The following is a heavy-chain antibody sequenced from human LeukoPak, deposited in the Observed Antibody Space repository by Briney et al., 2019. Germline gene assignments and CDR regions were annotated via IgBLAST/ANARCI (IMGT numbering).Heavy chain of an antibody. Sequence: GGSLRLSCAASGFIFSSYGMSWVRQAPGKGLEWVSAISGSGGSTDYADSVKGRFTISRDNSKNTLYVQMNSLRADDTAVYYCARVLGSRTSFYYYYGMDVWGQGTTVTVSS. J-gene: IGHJ6*02. CDR3: ARVLGSRTSFYYYYGMDV. CDR1: GFIFSSYG. CDR2: ISGSGGST. D-gene: IGHD6-13*01. V-gene: IGHV3-23*01.